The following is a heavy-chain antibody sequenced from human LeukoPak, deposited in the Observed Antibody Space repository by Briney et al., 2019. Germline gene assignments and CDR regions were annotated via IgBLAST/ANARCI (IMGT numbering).Heavy chain of an antibody. D-gene: IGHD5-12*01. CDR3: ARGYSGYDLEGDSSSYYYYYMDV. V-gene: IGHV1-46*01. J-gene: IGHJ6*03. CDR1: GYTFTSYY. Sequence: ASVKVSCKASGYTFTSYYMHWVRQAPGQGLEGMGIINPSGGSTSYAQKFQGRVTMTRDMSTSTVYMELSSLRSEDTAVYYCARGYSGYDLEGDSSSYYYYYMDVWGKGTTVTVSS. CDR2: INPSGGST.